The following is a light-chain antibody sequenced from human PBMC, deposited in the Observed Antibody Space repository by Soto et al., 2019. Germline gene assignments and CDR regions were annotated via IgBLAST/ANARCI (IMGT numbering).Light chain of an antibody. CDR1: SGSIASNY. V-gene: IGLV6-57*01. CDR2: EDN. CDR3: QSYDNHIHVV. J-gene: IGLJ2*01. Sequence: NFMLTQPHSVSESPGKTVTISCTRSSGSIASNYVQWYQQRPGSSPTTVIYEDNQRPSGVPDRFSGSIDSSSNSASLTISGLKTEDEADYYCQSYDNHIHVVFGGGTKLTVL.